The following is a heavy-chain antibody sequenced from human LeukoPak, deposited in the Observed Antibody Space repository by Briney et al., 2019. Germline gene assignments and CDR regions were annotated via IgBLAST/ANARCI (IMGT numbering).Heavy chain of an antibody. Sequence: SETLSLTCTVSGGTISTYYWNWIRQPPGKGLEWIGYVYYSGNTNYNRSLKSRVTISVDTSKNQFSLRLKSVTAADTAMYYCARGGVLPTRDDRFDPWGQGTLVTVSS. D-gene: IGHD2/OR15-2a*01. J-gene: IGHJ5*02. CDR2: VYYSGNT. CDR1: GGTISTYY. V-gene: IGHV4-59*01. CDR3: ARGGVLPTRDDRFDP.